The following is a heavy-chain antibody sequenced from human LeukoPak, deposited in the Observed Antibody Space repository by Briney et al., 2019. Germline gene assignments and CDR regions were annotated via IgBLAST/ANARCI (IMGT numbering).Heavy chain of an antibody. Sequence: GASVKVSCKASVYTFTSYGISWVRQAPGQGLEWMGWISAYNGNTNYAQKLQGRVTTTTDTSPSTAYMDQRSPRSDDTAVYNCAREWGAVTGSFEYWGQRTLVTV. CDR2: ISAYNGNT. J-gene: IGHJ4*02. CDR3: AREWGAVTGSFEY. V-gene: IGHV1-18*01. CDR1: VYTFTSYG. D-gene: IGHD6-19*01.